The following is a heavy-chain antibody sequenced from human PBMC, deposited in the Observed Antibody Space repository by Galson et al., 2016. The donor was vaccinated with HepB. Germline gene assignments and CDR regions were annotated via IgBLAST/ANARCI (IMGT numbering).Heavy chain of an antibody. Sequence: LRLSCAASGFAFGSYWMSWVRQAPGKGLEWVSFISASGGYIRYADSVKGRFTISRDTSKNTLFLQMNSLRPEDTAVYFCAKDTACTSTSCPGFFDYWGQGTLVTVSS. J-gene: IGHJ4*02. D-gene: IGHD2-2*01. CDR1: GFAFGSYW. CDR2: ISASGGYI. CDR3: AKDTACTSTSCPGFFDY. V-gene: IGHV3-23*01.